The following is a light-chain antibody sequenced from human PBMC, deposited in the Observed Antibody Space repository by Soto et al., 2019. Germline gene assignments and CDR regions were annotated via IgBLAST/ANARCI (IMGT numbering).Light chain of an antibody. CDR1: QSVSSSY. V-gene: IGKV3-20*01. Sequence: EIVLTQSPGTLSLSPGERATLSCRASQSVSSSYLAWYQHKPGQAPRLLIYGASSRATGIPDRFSGSGSGTDFTLTISRLEPEDFAVYYCQQYGRSLGTFGQGTKVDIK. CDR3: QQYGRSLGT. CDR2: GAS. J-gene: IGKJ1*01.